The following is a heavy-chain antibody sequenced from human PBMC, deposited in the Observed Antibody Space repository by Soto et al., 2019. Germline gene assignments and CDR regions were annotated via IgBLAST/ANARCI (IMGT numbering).Heavy chain of an antibody. CDR1: GYTFTSYW. Sequence: GESLKISCVASGYTFTSYWIGWVPQMPGRGLEWMGIIYPGGSDTRYSPSFRGQVTISADKSISTAYLQWSSLKASDTAMYYCMRQLGVDADNWFHPWGQGTLVTVSS. CDR3: MRQLGVDADNWFHP. CDR2: IYPGGSDT. V-gene: IGHV5-51*01. D-gene: IGHD2-8*01. J-gene: IGHJ5*02.